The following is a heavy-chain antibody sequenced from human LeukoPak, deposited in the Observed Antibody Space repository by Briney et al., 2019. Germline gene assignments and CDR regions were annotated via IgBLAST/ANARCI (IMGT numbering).Heavy chain of an antibody. J-gene: IGHJ5*02. V-gene: IGHV4-39*01. Sequence: SETLSLTCTVSGGSISSYYWGWIRQPPGKGLEWIGSIYYSGSTYYNPSLKSRVTISVDTSKNQFSLKLSSVTAADTAVYYCARHQVDYSNDNWFDPWGQGTLVTVSS. CDR1: GGSISSYY. D-gene: IGHD4-11*01. CDR3: ARHQVDYSNDNWFDP. CDR2: IYYSGST.